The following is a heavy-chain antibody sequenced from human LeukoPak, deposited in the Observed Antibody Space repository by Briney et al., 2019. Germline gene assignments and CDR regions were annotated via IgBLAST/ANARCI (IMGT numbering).Heavy chain of an antibody. J-gene: IGHJ3*02. CDR1: GXXFSGYY. V-gene: IGHV4-34*01. CDR2: INHSGST. CDR3: ARGPHIVVVTTRRAFDI. D-gene: IGHD2-21*02. Sequence: SETLSLTCAVYGXXFSGYYWSWIRQPPGKGLEWIGEINHSGSTNYNPSLKSRVTISVDTSKNQFSLKLSSVTAADTAVYYCARGPHIVVVTTRRAFDIWGQGTMVTVSS.